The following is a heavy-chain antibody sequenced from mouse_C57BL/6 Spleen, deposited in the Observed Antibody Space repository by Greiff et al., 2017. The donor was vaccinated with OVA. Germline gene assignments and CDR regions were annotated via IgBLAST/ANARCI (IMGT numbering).Heavy chain of an antibody. V-gene: IGHV2-6-1*01. Sequence: VQVVESGPGLVAPSQSLSITCTVSGFSLTSYGVHWVRQPPGKGLEWLVVIWSDGSTTYNSALKSRLSISKDNSKSQVFLKMNSLQTDDTAMYYCARHENYDGYYPAWFAYWGQGTLVTVSA. J-gene: IGHJ3*01. CDR2: IWSDGST. CDR1: GFSLTSYG. CDR3: ARHENYDGYYPAWFAY. D-gene: IGHD2-3*01.